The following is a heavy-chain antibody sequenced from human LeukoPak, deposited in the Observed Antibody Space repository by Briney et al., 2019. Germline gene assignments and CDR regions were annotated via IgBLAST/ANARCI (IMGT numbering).Heavy chain of an antibody. CDR1: GFTFSSYS. V-gene: IGHV3-21*01. CDR2: ISNSSSYI. Sequence: SGGSLRLSCAASGFTFSSYSMNWVRQAPGKGLEWVSSISNSSSYIYYADSVKGRFTISRDNAKNTLYLQMNSLRAEDTAVYYWASRYCNSTSGYWADNYYYYMDVWGKGTTVTVSS. D-gene: IGHD2-2*01. J-gene: IGHJ6*03. CDR3: ASRYCNSTSGYWADNYYYYMDV.